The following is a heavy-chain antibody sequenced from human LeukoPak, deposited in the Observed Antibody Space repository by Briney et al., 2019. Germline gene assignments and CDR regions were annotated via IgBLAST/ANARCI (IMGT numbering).Heavy chain of an antibody. D-gene: IGHD2-15*01. CDR1: GGSFSGYY. J-gene: IGHJ1*01. Sequence: PSETLSLTCAVYGGSFSGYYWSWIRQPPGKGLEWIGEINHSEATDYNPSFKSRVTISVDTSKNQFSLKLSSVTAADTAVYYCAREAQYCSGRSCYGGYFQHWGPGTLVTVSS. V-gene: IGHV4-34*01. CDR3: AREAQYCSGRSCYGGYFQH. CDR2: INHSEAT.